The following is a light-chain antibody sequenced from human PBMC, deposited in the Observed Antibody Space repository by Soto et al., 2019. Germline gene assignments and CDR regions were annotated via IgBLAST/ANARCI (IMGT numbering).Light chain of an antibody. CDR3: QQRFDWPLT. V-gene: IGKV3-11*01. CDR1: RSVSSY. Sequence: EIVLTQSPATLSLSPGESATLSCRASRSVSSYFAWYQQKPGQAPRLLIYDASKRATGIPARFSGSGSGTDFTLTISSLEPEDFAVYYCQQRFDWPLTFGGGTTVEIK. J-gene: IGKJ4*01. CDR2: DAS.